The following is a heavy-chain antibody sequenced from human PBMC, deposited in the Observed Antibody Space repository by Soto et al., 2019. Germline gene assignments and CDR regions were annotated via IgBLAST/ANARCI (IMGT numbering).Heavy chain of an antibody. CDR2: IRHNGET. V-gene: IGHV4-34*01. CDR1: GGSFTDYK. D-gene: IGHD4-17*01. Sequence: QVQLRQWGAGLLKPSETLSLTCVVSGGSFTDYKWTWIRQSPDKGLEWIGEIRHNGETDSTPSLRSRLAMSLDTSKNQFPLHCSSARSADTAVYFCPGGPDYGDYDAWGQGTLVTVSS. CDR3: PGGPDYGDYDA. J-gene: IGHJ5*02.